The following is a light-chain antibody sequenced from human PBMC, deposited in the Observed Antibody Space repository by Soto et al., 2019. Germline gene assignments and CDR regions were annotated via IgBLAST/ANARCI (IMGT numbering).Light chain of an antibody. V-gene: IGKV1-12*01. CDR2: AAS. CDR3: QQANSFSLT. Sequence: DIQMTQSPSSVSASVGDRVTITCRASQCISSWLAWYQQTPGKAPKLLIYAASSLQSGVPSRFSGSGSGTDCTLTTSSLQPEDFATNYCQQANSFSLTLGGGTKGEIK. J-gene: IGKJ4*01. CDR1: QCISSW.